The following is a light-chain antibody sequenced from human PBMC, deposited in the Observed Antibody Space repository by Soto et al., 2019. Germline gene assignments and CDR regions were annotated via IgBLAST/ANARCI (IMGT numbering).Light chain of an antibody. CDR3: SSYTGSNIV. CDR2: EVS. CDR1: SSGNIANNY. Sequence: LTQPHSVSESPGQTVTISCTRSSGNIANNYVSWYQQHPGKAPKFMIYEVSNRPSGVSSRFSGSKSGNTASLTISGLQAEDEADYYCSSYTGSNIVFGGGTKLTVL. J-gene: IGLJ3*02. V-gene: IGLV2-14*01.